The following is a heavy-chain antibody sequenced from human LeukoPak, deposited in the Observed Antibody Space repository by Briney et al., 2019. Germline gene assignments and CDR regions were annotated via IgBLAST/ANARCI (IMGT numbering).Heavy chain of an antibody. J-gene: IGHJ6*02. CDR2: IYYSGST. D-gene: IGHD2-15*01. CDR1: GGSISSSSYY. Sequence: PSETLSLTCTVSGGSISSSSYYWGWIRQPPGKGLEWIGSIYYSGSTYYNPSLKSRVTISVDTSKNQFSLKLSSVTAADTAVYYCARHSEVAARYYYYYYGMDVWGQGTTVTVSS. V-gene: IGHV4-39*01. CDR3: ARHSEVAARYYYYYYGMDV.